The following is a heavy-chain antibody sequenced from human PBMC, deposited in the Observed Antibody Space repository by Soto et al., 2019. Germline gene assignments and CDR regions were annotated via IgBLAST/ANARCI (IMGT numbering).Heavy chain of an antibody. D-gene: IGHD3-10*01. CDR3: ARGRVRGAPYYYYGMDV. CDR2: IYYSGST. CDR1: GGSISSSSYY. Sequence: PSETLSLTCTVPGGSISSSSYYWGWIRQPPGKGLEWIGSIYYSGSTYYNPSLKSRVTISVDTSKNQFSLKLSSVTAADTAVYYCARGRVRGAPYYYYGMDVWGQGTTVTVSS. V-gene: IGHV4-39*01. J-gene: IGHJ6*02.